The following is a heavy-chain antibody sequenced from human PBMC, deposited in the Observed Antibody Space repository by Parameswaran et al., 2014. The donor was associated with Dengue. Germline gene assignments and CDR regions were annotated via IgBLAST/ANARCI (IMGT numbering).Heavy chain of an antibody. CDR3: ARGRSGTTVTRHIGIYCYYGVDV. Sequence: WIRQPPGKGLEWIGEINHSGSTNYNPSLKSRVTISVDTSKNQFSLKLSSVTAADTAVYYCARGRSGTTVTRHIGIYCYYGVDVWGQGTTVTVSS. V-gene: IGHV4-34*01. CDR2: INHSGST. D-gene: IGHD4-17*01. J-gene: IGHJ6*02.